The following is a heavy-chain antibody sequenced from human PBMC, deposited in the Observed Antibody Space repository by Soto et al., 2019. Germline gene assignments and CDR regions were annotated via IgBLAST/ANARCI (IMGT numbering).Heavy chain of an antibody. Sequence: ASVKVSCKASGYTFTNYEINWVRQATGQGLEWMGWMNPGSGDTGYAHKFQGRVTMTRNISISTSYMELSRLGSDDTAIYYCARMASSGSLNWFDPWGQGTLVTVSS. CDR2: MNPGSGDT. J-gene: IGHJ5*02. CDR1: GYTFTNYE. CDR3: ARMASSGSLNWFDP. D-gene: IGHD3-10*01. V-gene: IGHV1-8*01.